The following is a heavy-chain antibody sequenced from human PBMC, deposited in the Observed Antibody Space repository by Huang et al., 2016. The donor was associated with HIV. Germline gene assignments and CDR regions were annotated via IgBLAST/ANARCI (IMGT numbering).Heavy chain of an antibody. CDR3: ARGRYSLMGRGVMAFGLDV. J-gene: IGHJ6*02. V-gene: IGHV1-8*01. CDR2: MNPNTGNT. CDR1: EYTYTSYD. Sequence: QVQLVQSGAELKEPGASVKVSCKTSEYTYTSYDINWVRQATGEGLEWMEGMNPNTGNTGEEQKSQGRVTMTRNTAISTASMELSSLRSEDTSVYYCARGRYSLMGRGVMAFGLDVWGQGTTVTVSS. D-gene: IGHD3-10*01.